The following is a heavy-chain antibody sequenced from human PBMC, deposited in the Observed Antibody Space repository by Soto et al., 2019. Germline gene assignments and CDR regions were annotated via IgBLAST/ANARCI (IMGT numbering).Heavy chain of an antibody. V-gene: IGHV3-7*04. CDR1: GFSFSSNW. D-gene: IGHD3-10*01. Sequence: EVQMVESGGGLVQPGGSLRLSCAVSGFSFSSNWMSWVRQAPGKGLEWVANIKEDGSEKYYVDVVKGRYTIYRDNTKNSVYLQMNSLRGGETVGYYCGRGAGIGDYGGQGALVTVSS. CDR2: IKEDGSEK. CDR3: GRGAGIGDY. J-gene: IGHJ4*02.